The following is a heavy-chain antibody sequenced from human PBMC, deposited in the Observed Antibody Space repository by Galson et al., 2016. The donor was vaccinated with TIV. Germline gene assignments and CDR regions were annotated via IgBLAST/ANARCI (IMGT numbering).Heavy chain of an antibody. V-gene: IGHV5-51*01. CDR1: GHSFANYW. CDR3: ARHPLSRAFDI. J-gene: IGHJ3*02. CDR2: IYPDDSDT. Sequence: QSGAEVKKPGESLKISCKGSGHSFANYWIAWVRQMPGKGLEWMGIIYPDDSDTRYSPSFQGQVTISANKSISTAYVQWRSLKASDTAMYFCARHPLSRAFDIWGQGTVVTVSS.